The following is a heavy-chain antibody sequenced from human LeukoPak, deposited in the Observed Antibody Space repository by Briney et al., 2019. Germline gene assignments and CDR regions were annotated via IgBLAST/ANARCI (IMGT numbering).Heavy chain of an antibody. CDR3: AKDALFGGNPYYFDY. D-gene: IGHD4-23*01. Sequence: PGGSLRLSCAASGFTFDDYAMHWVRQAPGKGLEWVSGISWNSGSIGYADSVKGRFTISRDNAKNSLYLQMNSLRAEDTALYYCAKDALFGGNPYYFDYWGQGTLVTVSS. J-gene: IGHJ4*02. V-gene: IGHV3-9*01. CDR2: ISWNSGSI. CDR1: GFTFDDYA.